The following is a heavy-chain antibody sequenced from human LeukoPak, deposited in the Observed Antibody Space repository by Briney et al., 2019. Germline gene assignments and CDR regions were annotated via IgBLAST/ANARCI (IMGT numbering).Heavy chain of an antibody. V-gene: IGHV3-11*06. CDR1: GFTFSDYY. CDR3: ARDLYYYDSSGSNSFDY. CDR2: ISSSSSYI. Sequence: PGGSLRLSCAASGFTFSDYYMTWIRQAPGKGLEWVSSISSSSSYIYYADSVKGRFTISRDNAKNSLYLQMNSLRAEDTAVYYCARDLYYYDSSGSNSFDYWGQGTLVTVSS. D-gene: IGHD3-22*01. J-gene: IGHJ4*02.